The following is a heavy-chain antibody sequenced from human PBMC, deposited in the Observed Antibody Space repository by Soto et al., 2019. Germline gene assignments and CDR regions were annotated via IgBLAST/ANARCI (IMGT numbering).Heavy chain of an antibody. J-gene: IGHJ5*02. CDR2: ISAYNGNT. D-gene: IGHD2-2*01. CDR1: GYTFTSYG. Sequence: QVQLVQSGAEVKKPGASVKVSCKASGYTFTSYGISWVRQAPGQGLEWMGWISAYNGNTNYAQKLQGRVTMTTDTSTSTGYRERRSLRSDDTAVYYCARTIVLVPAAPTTWFDPWGQGTLFTVSS. V-gene: IGHV1-18*01. CDR3: ARTIVLVPAAPTTWFDP.